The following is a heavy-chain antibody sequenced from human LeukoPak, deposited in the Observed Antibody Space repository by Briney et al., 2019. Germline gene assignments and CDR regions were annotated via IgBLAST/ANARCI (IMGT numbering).Heavy chain of an antibody. J-gene: IGHJ6*02. CDR3: ARDTYCGGDCYSVGMDV. V-gene: IGHV1-69*04. Sequence: SVKVSRKASRGTFSSYAISWVRQAPGQGLEWMGRIIPILGIANYAQKFQGRVTITADKSTSTAYMELSSLRSEDTAVYYCARDTYCGGDCYSVGMDVWGQGTTVTVSS. CDR1: RGTFSSYA. CDR2: IIPILGIA. D-gene: IGHD2-21*02.